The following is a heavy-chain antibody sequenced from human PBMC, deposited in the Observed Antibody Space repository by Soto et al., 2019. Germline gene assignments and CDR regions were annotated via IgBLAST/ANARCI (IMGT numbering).Heavy chain of an antibody. Sequence: QVQLVQSGAEVKKPGSSVKVSCKASGGTFSSYAISWVRQAPGQGLEWMGGIIPIFGTANYAQKFQGRVTITADEATSTAYMEMRSLRSEDMAVNYCARELSDTYSYGGEDAFDNWGRGRMDIVTS. D-gene: IGHD5-18*01. CDR3: ARELSDTYSYGGEDAFDN. CDR1: GGTFSSYA. J-gene: IGHJ3*02. V-gene: IGHV1-69*01. CDR2: IIPIFGTA.